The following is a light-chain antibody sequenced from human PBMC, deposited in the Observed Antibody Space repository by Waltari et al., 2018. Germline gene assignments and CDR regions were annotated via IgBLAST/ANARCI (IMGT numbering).Light chain of an antibody. CDR1: NVGSKD. J-gene: IGLJ1*01. CDR2: DDG. Sequence: YVLTQPPSVSVAPGQTARISCDGNNVGSKDVHWYHQQPGQAPVLVVYDDGDRPSGIPERFSGSNSGNTATLTISRVDAGDEADYYCQVWDSGSYHYVFGTVTKVTVL. V-gene: IGLV3-21*02. CDR3: QVWDSGSYHYV.